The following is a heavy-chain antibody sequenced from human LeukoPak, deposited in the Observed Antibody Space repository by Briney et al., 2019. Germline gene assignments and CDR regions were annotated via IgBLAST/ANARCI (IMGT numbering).Heavy chain of an antibody. D-gene: IGHD3-16*01. CDR1: GFTSIAYA. CDR3: GRNQQLGGHSYYYYGMDV. V-gene: IGHV3-23*01. J-gene: IGHJ6*02. CDR2: ISGGGVTT. Sequence: GGSLRLSCVGSGFTSIAYALTWACQAPGKGLEWVSGISGGGVTTYYADSVMGRFTISRHNSKNTLYLQMNSLRADDTAIYYWGRNQQLGGHSYYYYGMDVWGQGTTVTVSS.